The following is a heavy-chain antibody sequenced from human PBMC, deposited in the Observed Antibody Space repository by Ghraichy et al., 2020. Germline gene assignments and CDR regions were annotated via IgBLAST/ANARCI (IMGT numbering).Heavy chain of an antibody. CDR3: VKGWGSGTEGTYGMDV. V-gene: IGHV3-23*01. D-gene: IGHD3-16*01. J-gene: IGHJ6*02. CDR2: INNSGGRT. Sequence: GGSLRLSCAASGFTFGTYALSWVRQAPGKGLEWVSGINNSGGRTYYADSVKGRFIISRDNSKSTLYLQMDSLRAEDTAVYYCVKGWGSGTEGTYGMDVWGQGTTVTVSS. CDR1: GFTFGTYA.